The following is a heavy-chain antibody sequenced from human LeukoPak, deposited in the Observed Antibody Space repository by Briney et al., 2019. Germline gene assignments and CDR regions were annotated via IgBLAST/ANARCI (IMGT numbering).Heavy chain of an antibody. D-gene: IGHD6-13*01. J-gene: IGHJ6*03. CDR1: GFTFSSYG. V-gene: IGHV3-33*01. CDR3: ARESYSSSWYGLGPADYYYMDV. CDR2: IWYDGSNK. Sequence: GGSLRLSCAASGFTFSSYGMHWVRQAPGKGLEWVAVIWYDGSNKYYADSVKGRFTISRDNSKNTLYLQMNSLRAEDTAVYYCARESYSSSWYGLGPADYYYMDVWGKGTTVTVSS.